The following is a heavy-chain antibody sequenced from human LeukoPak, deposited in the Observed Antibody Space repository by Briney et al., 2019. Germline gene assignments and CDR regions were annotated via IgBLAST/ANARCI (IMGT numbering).Heavy chain of an antibody. J-gene: IGHJ6*02. V-gene: IGHV3-7*03. Sequence: GGSLRLSCAASGFTFSSYWMNSARQAPGKGLEWVASINHNGNVNYYVDSVKGRFTISRDNAKNSLYLQMSNLRAEDTAVYFCARGGGLDVWGQGATVTVSS. CDR2: INHNGNVN. D-gene: IGHD3-16*01. CDR1: GFTFSSYW. CDR3: ARGGGLDV.